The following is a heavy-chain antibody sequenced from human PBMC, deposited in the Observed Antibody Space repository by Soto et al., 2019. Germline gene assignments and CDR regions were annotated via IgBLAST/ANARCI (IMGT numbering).Heavy chain of an antibody. CDR3: AAVHYYDSSGYYVWGHDDAFDI. CDR1: GFTFTSSA. V-gene: IGHV1-58*01. D-gene: IGHD3-22*01. J-gene: IGHJ3*02. CDR2: IVVGSGNT. Sequence: SVKVSCKASGFTFTSSAVQWVRQARGQRLEWIGWIVVGSGNTNYAQKFQERVTITRDMSTSTAYMELSSLRSEDTAVYYCAAVHYYDSSGYYVWGHDDAFDIWGQGTMVTVSS.